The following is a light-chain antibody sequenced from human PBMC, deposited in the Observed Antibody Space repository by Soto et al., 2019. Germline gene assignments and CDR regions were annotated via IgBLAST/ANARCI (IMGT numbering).Light chain of an antibody. CDR3: SSFRTSNSLGV. V-gene: IGLV2-14*03. Sequence: SALTQPASVSGSPGQSITISCTGTSSDVGAYNFVSWYQQHPGKAPKLMIYDVSHRPSGVSHRFSGSKSGNTASLTISGLRAEDEADYYCSSFRTSNSLGVFGGGTKVTVL. CDR1: SSDVGAYNF. CDR2: DVS. J-gene: IGLJ3*02.